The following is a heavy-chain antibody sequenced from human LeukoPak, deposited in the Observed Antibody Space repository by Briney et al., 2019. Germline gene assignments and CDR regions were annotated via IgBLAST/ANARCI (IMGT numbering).Heavy chain of an antibody. Sequence: PGGSVRLSCAASGFTFSSYWMSWVRQAPGKGLEWVANIKQDESEKYYVDSVKGRFTISRDTAENSLYLQMNSLRAEDTAVYYCARDKIEGPTKLDCWGQGILVTVSS. CDR2: IKQDESEK. CDR1: GFTFSSYW. CDR3: ARDKIEGPTKLDC. J-gene: IGHJ4*02. V-gene: IGHV3-7*01. D-gene: IGHD1-1*01.